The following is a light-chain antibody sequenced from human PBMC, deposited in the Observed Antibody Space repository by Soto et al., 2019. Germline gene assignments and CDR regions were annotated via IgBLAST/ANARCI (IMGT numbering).Light chain of an antibody. V-gene: IGKV3-20*01. CDR1: QRVSSNY. CDR2: GAS. CDR3: QQYSSLWT. J-gene: IGKJ1*01. Sequence: EIVLTQSPGTLSLSPGERATLSCRASQRVSSNYLAWYQQKPGQAPGLLIYGASSRATGIPDRFSGSGSGTDFTLSISRLEPEDFAVYYCQQYSSLWTFGQGTKVDIK.